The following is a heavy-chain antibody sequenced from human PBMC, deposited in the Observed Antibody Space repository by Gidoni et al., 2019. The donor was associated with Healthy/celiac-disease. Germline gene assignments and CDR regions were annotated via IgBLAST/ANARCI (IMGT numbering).Heavy chain of an antibody. CDR3: AREARDDYVWGSYPDY. V-gene: IGHV4-31*03. CDR1: GGSISSGGYY. D-gene: IGHD3-16*01. Sequence: QVQLQESGPGLVTPSQTLSLNCTVSGGSISSGGYYWSWIRQHPGKGLEWIGYIYYSGSTYYNPSLKSRVTISVDTSKNQFSLKLSSVTAADTAVYYCAREARDDYVWGSYPDYWGQGTLVTVSS. CDR2: IYYSGST. J-gene: IGHJ4*02.